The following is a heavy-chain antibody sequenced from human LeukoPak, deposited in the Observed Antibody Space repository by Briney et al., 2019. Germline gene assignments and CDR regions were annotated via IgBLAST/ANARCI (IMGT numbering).Heavy chain of an antibody. CDR2: INYSGKT. CDR1: DGSIMSSNRYD. J-gene: IGHJ4*02. Sequence: SETLSLTCTVSDGSIMSSNRYDWVWIRQPPGKGLEWIGSINYSGKTYYTSSLKSRVTISVDTSKNQFSLRLNSVTAADTAVFYCATLVLRSTNYFEYCGQGTLATASS. D-gene: IGHD2-8*01. CDR3: ATLVLRSTNYFEY. V-gene: IGHV4-39*01.